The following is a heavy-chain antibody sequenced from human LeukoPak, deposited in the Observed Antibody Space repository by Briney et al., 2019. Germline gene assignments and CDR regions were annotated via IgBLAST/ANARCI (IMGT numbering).Heavy chain of an antibody. CDR1: GFTFSSYE. J-gene: IGHJ4*02. V-gene: IGHV3-48*03. D-gene: IGHD2-15*01. CDR3: ARVPRSGSLFDY. Sequence: GGSLRLSCAASGFTFSSYEMNWVRQAPGKGLEWLSYISSSNTTYYADSVKGRFTISRDNAKNSLYLQMNSLRAEDTAVYYCARVPRSGSLFDYWAREPWSPSPQ. CDR2: ISSSNTT.